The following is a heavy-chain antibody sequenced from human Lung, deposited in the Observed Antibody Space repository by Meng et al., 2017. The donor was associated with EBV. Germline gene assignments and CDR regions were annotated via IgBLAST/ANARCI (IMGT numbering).Heavy chain of an antibody. Sequence: QGQLWQSGAEVKKPGSSVKVSCKASGGTFSSYTISWVRQAPGQGLEWMGRIIPILGIANYAQKFQGRVTITADKSTSTAYMELSSLRSEDTAVYYCAREDSSGYSYYFDYWGQGALVTVSS. D-gene: IGHD3-22*01. V-gene: IGHV1-69*08. CDR1: GGTFSSYT. CDR3: AREDSSGYSYYFDY. J-gene: IGHJ4*02. CDR2: IIPILGIA.